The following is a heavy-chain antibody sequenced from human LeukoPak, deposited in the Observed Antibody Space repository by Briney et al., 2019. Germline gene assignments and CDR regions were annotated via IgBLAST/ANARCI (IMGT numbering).Heavy chain of an antibody. CDR2: ISPGGGSK. CDR1: GFTFTDYH. J-gene: IGHJ4*02. Sequence: GGSLRLSCAAFGFTFTDYHMSWIRQAPGKGLECVSYISPGGGSKYFADSVKGRFTISRDNAKNSLYLQMNSLTAEGTAVYYCAGGRDTAVAGPGGYFDYWAQGTLVTVSS. CDR3: AGGRDTAVAGPGGYFDY. V-gene: IGHV3-11*01. D-gene: IGHD6-19*01.